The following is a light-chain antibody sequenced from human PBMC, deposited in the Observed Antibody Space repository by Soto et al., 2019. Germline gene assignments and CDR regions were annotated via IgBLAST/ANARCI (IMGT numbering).Light chain of an antibody. CDR2: DAS. Sequence: EIVLTQSPATLSLSPGNRATLSCRASLSVSGYLAWYQQKPGQAPRLLIYDASNRATGFPARFSVSGSGTDFPLTITSLEPEDVEVYYCQQRSNWPSTFGGGTTVAI. J-gene: IGKJ4*01. V-gene: IGKV3-11*01. CDR3: QQRSNWPST. CDR1: LSVSGY.